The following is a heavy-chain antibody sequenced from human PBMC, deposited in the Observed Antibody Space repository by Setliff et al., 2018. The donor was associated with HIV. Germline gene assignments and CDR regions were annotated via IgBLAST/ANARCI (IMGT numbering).Heavy chain of an antibody. J-gene: IGHJ4*02. D-gene: IGHD3-10*01. CDR2: VFPDDSDT. Sequence: LKISCQASGYSFTTLWIAWVRQMPGKGLEWMGMVFPDDSDTRYSPSFQGQVSMSADKSINTAYLQWSSLKASDTAVYYCARSMGFKATTRLDFWGPGTLVTVSS. CDR3: ARSMGFKATTRLDF. V-gene: IGHV5-51*01. CDR1: GYSFTTLW.